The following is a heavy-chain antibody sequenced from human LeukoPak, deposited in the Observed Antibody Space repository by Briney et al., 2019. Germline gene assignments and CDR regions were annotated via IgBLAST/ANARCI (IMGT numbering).Heavy chain of an antibody. CDR3: ARSGSSGPPPL. CDR2: IYYSGST. Sequence: SETLSLTCTVSGGSISSSSYYWGWIRQPPGKGLEWIGNIYYSGSTYYNPSLKSRVTVSVDTSKNQFSLRLTSVTAADTAVYYCARSGSSGPPPLWGQGTMVTVSS. D-gene: IGHD6-19*01. V-gene: IGHV4-39*07. CDR1: GGSISSSSYY. J-gene: IGHJ3*01.